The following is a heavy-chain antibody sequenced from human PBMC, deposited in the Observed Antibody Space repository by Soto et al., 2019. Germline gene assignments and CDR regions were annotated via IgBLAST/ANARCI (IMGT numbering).Heavy chain of an antibody. D-gene: IGHD5-18*01. V-gene: IGHV1-18*01. Sequence: ASVKVSCKASGYTFSNYGISWVRPGPGQGLEWMGWISGYNGNTHYEEKVQDRIKMTTDTSTSTTYLELRSLRSDDTAVYFCARDPGFGFGYSYAFAMDVWGQGTTVTVSS. CDR3: ARDPGFGFGYSYAFAMDV. CDR2: ISGYNGNT. CDR1: GYTFSNYG. J-gene: IGHJ6*02.